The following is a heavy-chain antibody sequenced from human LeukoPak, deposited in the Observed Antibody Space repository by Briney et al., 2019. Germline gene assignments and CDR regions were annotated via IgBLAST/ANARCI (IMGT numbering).Heavy chain of an antibody. CDR1: GFTFSSYS. J-gene: IGHJ4*02. V-gene: IGHV3-23*01. CDR2: ISGSGGST. D-gene: IGHD6-19*01. Sequence: GGSLRLSCAASGFTFSSYSMNWVRQAPGKGLEWVSAISGSGGSTYYADSVKGRFTISRDNSKNSLYLQMNSLRAEDTAVYYCATDYSSGWYYFFDYWGQGTLVTVSS. CDR3: ATDYSSGWYYFFDY.